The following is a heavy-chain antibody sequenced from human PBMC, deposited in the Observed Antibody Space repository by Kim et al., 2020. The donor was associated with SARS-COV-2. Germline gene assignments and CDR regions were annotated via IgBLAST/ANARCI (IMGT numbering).Heavy chain of an antibody. CDR1: GYTFTSYG. J-gene: IGHJ5*02. D-gene: IGHD1-7*01. CDR3: ARDGSAWWWTGTTFFVNWFDP. V-gene: IGHV1-18*01. Sequence: ASVKVSCKASGYTFTSYGISWVRQAPGQGLEWMGWISAYNGNTNYAQKLQGRVTMTTDTSTSTAYMELRSLRSDDTAVYYCARDGSAWWWTGTTFFVNWFDPWGQGTLVTVSP. CDR2: ISAYNGNT.